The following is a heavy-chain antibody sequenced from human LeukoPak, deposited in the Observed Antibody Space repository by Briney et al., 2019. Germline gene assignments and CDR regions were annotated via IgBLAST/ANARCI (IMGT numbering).Heavy chain of an antibody. CDR1: GFIFSSYW. D-gene: IGHD2/OR15-2a*01. Sequence: PGGSLRLSCAAPGFIFSSYWMSWVRQAPGKGLEWVANIKQDGSEKYYVDSVKGRFTISRDNAKNSLYLQMNSLRAEDTAVYYCARDRGLIGLTHWFDPWGQGTLVTVSS. J-gene: IGHJ5*02. CDR2: IKQDGSEK. CDR3: ARDRGLIGLTHWFDP. V-gene: IGHV3-7*01.